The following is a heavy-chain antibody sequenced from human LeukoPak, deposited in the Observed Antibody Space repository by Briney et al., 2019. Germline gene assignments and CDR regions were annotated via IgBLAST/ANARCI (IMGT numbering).Heavy chain of an antibody. CDR3: AGRHYYDSSGYPAVTDY. CDR2: IYYSGST. Sequence: PSETLSLTCTVSGGSITSNNYYWGWIRQSPGKGLEWIGSIYYSGSTYYNPSLKSRVTISVDTSKNQFSLKLSSVTAADTAVYYCAGRHYYDSSGYPAVTDYWGQGTLVTVSS. D-gene: IGHD3-22*01. V-gene: IGHV4-39*07. J-gene: IGHJ4*02. CDR1: GGSITSNNYY.